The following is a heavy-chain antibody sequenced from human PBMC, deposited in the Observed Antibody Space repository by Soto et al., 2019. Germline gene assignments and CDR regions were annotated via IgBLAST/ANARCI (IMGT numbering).Heavy chain of an antibody. CDR2: VSYDGTNK. CDR1: GFTFSNYA. Sequence: GGSLRLSCAASGFTFSNYAMHWVRQAPGKGLEWMTVVSYDGTNKYYADFVKGRITITRDNSKNTAFLQMNSLRPEDTAVYYCARDRYDFWSGRSSYHYYGMDVWGQGTTVTVSS. CDR3: ARDRYDFWSGRSSYHYYGMDV. J-gene: IGHJ6*02. V-gene: IGHV3-30-3*01. D-gene: IGHD3-3*01.